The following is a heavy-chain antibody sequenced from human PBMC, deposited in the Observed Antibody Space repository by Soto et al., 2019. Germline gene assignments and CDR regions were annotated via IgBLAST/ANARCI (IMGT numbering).Heavy chain of an antibody. V-gene: IGHV3-53*01. CDR3: ARVPGAT. Sequence: EVQLVESGGGLIQPGGSLRLSCAASGFSVSSNYMTWVRQAPGKGLEWVSFIYSGGCTYYAEPVKGRFTLSRDNSKNTLYLQMHNLGAEDTAVYYCARVPGATWGQGALVTVSS. J-gene: IGHJ4*02. CDR2: IYSGGCT. D-gene: IGHD3-10*01. CDR1: GFSVSSNY.